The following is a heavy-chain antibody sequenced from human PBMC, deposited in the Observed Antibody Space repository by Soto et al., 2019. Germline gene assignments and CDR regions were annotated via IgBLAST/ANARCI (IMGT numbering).Heavy chain of an antibody. CDR2: INPNSGGT. CDR1: GYTLTGYY. D-gene: IGHD3-10*01. V-gene: IGHV1-2*04. Sequence: ASVKVSCKASGYTLTGYYMHWVRQAPGQGLEWMGWINPNSGGTNYAQKFQGWVTMTRDTSISTAYMELSRLRSDDTAVYYCARGREDYYGSGSYYNINWFDPWGQGTLVTVSS. J-gene: IGHJ5*02. CDR3: ARGREDYYGSGSYYNINWFDP.